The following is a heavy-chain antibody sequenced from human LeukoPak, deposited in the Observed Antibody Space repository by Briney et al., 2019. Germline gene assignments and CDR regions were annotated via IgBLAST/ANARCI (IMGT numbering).Heavy chain of an antibody. J-gene: IGHJ6*02. CDR2: ISYDGSNK. Sequence: GRSLRLSCAASGFTFSSYGMHWVRQAPGKGLEWVAVISYDGSNKYYADSVKGRFTISRDNSKNTLYLQMNSLRAEDTAVYYCAKDVVLLWFEGGMDVWGQGTTVTVSS. D-gene: IGHD3-10*01. V-gene: IGHV3-30*18. CDR1: GFTFSSYG. CDR3: AKDVVLLWFEGGMDV.